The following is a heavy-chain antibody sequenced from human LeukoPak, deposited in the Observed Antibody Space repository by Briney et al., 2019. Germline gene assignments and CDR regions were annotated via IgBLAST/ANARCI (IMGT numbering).Heavy chain of an antibody. D-gene: IGHD3-3*02. Sequence: TGGSLRLSCADSGFLFSNSWMAWVRQAPGRGLEWLANINQDGSAKTCVDSVKGRFTISRDNAKNSLYLQMNSLRAEDTAMYYCARVDIYWFDPWGQGTLVTVSS. CDR1: GFLFSNSW. CDR2: INQDGSAK. J-gene: IGHJ5*02. V-gene: IGHV3-7*05. CDR3: ARVDIYWFDP.